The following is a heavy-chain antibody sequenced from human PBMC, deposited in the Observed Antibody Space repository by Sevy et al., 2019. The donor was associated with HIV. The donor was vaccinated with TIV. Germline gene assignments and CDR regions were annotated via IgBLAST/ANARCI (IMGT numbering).Heavy chain of an antibody. V-gene: IGHV3-15*01. Sequence: GGSPRLSCEASGFSFKDAWMSWVRQAPGKGLEWVGRIKKKTDDGPTDYGTPVKGRFTVSRDDSKNTLFLQMNSLKIDDTGVYYCTTGHCSRSACQDFWALGTLVTVSS. J-gene: IGHJ4*02. CDR3: TTGHCSRSACQDF. CDR2: IKKKTDDGPT. CDR1: GFSFKDAW. D-gene: IGHD2-2*01.